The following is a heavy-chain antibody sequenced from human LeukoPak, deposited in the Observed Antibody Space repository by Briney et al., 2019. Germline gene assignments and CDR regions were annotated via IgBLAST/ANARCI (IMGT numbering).Heavy chain of an antibody. CDR3: AKDGSSSSGDFDY. CDR1: EFTYG. D-gene: IGHD6-6*01. CDR2: ISWNSGSI. V-gene: IGHV3-9*01. J-gene: IGHJ4*02. Sequence: AGGSLRLSCAASEFTYGMNWVRQALGKGLEWVSGISWNSGSIGYADSVKGRFTISRDNAKNSLYLQMNSLRAEDTALYYCAKDGSSSSGDFDYWGQGTLVTVSS.